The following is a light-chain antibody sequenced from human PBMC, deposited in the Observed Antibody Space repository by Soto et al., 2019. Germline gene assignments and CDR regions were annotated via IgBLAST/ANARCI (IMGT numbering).Light chain of an antibody. V-gene: IGKV1-5*01. CDR2: DAS. J-gene: IGKJ1*01. CDR1: QSISTW. CDR3: QQYNNFWT. Sequence: DIQMTQSPSALSASVGDRVTITCRASQSISTWLAWYQQKPGKAPRLLIYDASYLERGVPSRLSGSGSGTEFTVTISDLQPDELATYYCQQYNNFWTFGPGTKVEI.